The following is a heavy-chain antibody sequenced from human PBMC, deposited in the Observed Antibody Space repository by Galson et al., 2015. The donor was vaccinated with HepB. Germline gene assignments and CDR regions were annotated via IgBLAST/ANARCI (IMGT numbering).Heavy chain of an antibody. Sequence: SLRLSCAASGFTFSSYGMHWVRQAPGKGLEWVAVISYDGSNKYYADSVKGRFTISRDNSKNTLYLQMNSLRAEDTAVHYCAKETHWSRGGGYWGQGTLVTVSS. J-gene: IGHJ4*02. CDR3: AKETHWSRGGGY. CDR1: GFTFSSYG. V-gene: IGHV3-30*18. D-gene: IGHD1-1*01. CDR2: ISYDGSNK.